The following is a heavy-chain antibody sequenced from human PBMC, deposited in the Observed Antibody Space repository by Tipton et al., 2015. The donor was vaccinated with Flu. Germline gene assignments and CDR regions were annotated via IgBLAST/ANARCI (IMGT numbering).Heavy chain of an antibody. J-gene: IGHJ6*02. V-gene: IGHV4-59*01. CDR1: GGSISSYY. Sequence: TLSLTCTVSGGSISSYYWSWIQQPPGKGLEWIGYIYYSGSTNYNPSLKSRVTISVDTSKNQFSLKLSSVTAADTAVYYCARDRPNYYYYGMDVWGQGTTVTVSS. CDR2: IYYSGST. CDR3: ARDRPNYYYYGMDV.